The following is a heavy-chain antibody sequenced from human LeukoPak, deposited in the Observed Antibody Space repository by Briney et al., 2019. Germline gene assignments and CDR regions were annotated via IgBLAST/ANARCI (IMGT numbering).Heavy chain of an antibody. CDR1: GYTFTSYG. D-gene: IGHD6-19*01. Sequence: VASVKVSCKASGYTFTSYGISWVRQAPGQGLEWMGWISAYNGSTNYAQKLQGRVTMTTDTSTSTAYMELRSLRSDDTAVYYCARAGGSGWYNWFDPWGQGTLVTVSS. CDR2: ISAYNGST. V-gene: IGHV1-18*01. CDR3: ARAGGSGWYNWFDP. J-gene: IGHJ5*02.